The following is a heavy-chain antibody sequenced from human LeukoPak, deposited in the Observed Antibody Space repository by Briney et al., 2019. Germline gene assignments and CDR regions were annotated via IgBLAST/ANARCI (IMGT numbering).Heavy chain of an antibody. Sequence: GGSLRLSRAASGFTFSSYAMHWVRQAPGKGLEWVAVISYDGSNKYYADSVKGRFTISRDNSKNTLYLQMNSLRAEDTAVYYCASDYEYYYYGMDVWGQGTTVTVSS. CDR1: GFTFSSYA. J-gene: IGHJ6*02. CDR3: ASDYEYYYYGMDV. CDR2: ISYDGSNK. V-gene: IGHV3-30-3*01. D-gene: IGHD3-3*01.